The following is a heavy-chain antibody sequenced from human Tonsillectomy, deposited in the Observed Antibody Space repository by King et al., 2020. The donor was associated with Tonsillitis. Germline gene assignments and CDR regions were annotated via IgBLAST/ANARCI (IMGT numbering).Heavy chain of an antibody. CDR3: ARRDYDSSGYRFDS. V-gene: IGHV4-59*01. CDR2: IYYSGTT. J-gene: IGHJ4*02. D-gene: IGHD3-22*01. Sequence: QLQESGPGLVKPSETLSLTCTVSGGSISSYYWSWIRQPPGKGLEWIGYIYYSGTTRYNPSLKSRVTISVDTSKNQFSLKVTSVTAADTAVYYCARRDYDSSGYRFDSWGQGTRVTVSS. CDR1: GGSISSYY.